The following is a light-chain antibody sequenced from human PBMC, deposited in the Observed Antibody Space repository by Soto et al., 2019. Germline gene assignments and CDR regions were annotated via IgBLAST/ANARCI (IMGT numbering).Light chain of an antibody. Sequence: EIVLTQIPATLSASPGERVTPSCRASQSVSSNLAWYQQKPGQAPRLLIYGASSRAAGIPARFSASGFATEFTLTISSLQSEDFAVYYCQQYETWPPRFTFGPGTKVDIK. CDR1: QSVSSN. CDR3: QQYETWPPRFT. J-gene: IGKJ3*01. V-gene: IGKV3-15*01. CDR2: GAS.